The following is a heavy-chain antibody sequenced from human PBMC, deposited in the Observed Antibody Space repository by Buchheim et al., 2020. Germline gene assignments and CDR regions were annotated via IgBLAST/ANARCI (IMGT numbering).Heavy chain of an antibody. CDR2: ISSSSSYI. CDR1: GFTFSSYS. Sequence: EVQLVESGGGLVKPGGSLRLSCAASGFTFSSYSMNWVRQAPGKGLEWVSSISSSSSYIYYADSVKGRLTLSRDNAKNSMYLQMNSLRAEDTAVYYCARDLIFGVNDAFDIWGQGT. D-gene: IGHD3-3*01. V-gene: IGHV3-21*01. J-gene: IGHJ3*02. CDR3: ARDLIFGVNDAFDI.